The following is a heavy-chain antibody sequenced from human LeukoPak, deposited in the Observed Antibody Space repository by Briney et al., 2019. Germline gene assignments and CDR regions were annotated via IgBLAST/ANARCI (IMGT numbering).Heavy chain of an antibody. V-gene: IGHV3-53*01. CDR3: ARDPRIAVAGTRFDY. CDR2: IYSGGST. Sequence: GGSLRLSCAASGLTVSANYMSWVRQAPGKGLEWVSIIYSGGSTEYADSVEGRFTISRDNAKNSLYLQMNSLRAEDTAVYYCARDPRIAVAGTRFDYWGQGTLVTVSS. D-gene: IGHD6-19*01. J-gene: IGHJ4*02. CDR1: GLTVSANY.